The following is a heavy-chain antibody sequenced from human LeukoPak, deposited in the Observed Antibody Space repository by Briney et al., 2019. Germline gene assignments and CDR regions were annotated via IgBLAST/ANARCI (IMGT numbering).Heavy chain of an antibody. D-gene: IGHD6-19*01. J-gene: IGHJ1*01. CDR1: GFTFSSYG. Sequence: GRSLRLSCAASGFTFSSYGMHWVRQAPGKGLEWVAVISYDGSNKYYADSVKGRFTISRDNSKNTLYLQMNNLRVDDTATYYCAKDFGIAVADTFQFWGQGTLVTVS. CDR2: ISYDGSNK. CDR3: AKDFGIAVADTFQF. V-gene: IGHV3-30*18.